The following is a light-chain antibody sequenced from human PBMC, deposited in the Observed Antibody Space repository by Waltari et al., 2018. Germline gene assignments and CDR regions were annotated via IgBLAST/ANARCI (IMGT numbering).Light chain of an antibody. CDR1: QSLLHSNVYNY. CDR2: LGS. V-gene: IGKV2-28*01. CDR3: MQALQTPYT. Sequence: DVVTTQSLLSLLVTPGVPSSIPCRSRQSLLHSNVYNYLNWYLQKPGQSPPLLVYLGSNRAAGVPDRFSGSGSGTDFTLKISSVEAEDVGVYYCMQALQTPYTFGQGTKLEIK. J-gene: IGKJ2*01.